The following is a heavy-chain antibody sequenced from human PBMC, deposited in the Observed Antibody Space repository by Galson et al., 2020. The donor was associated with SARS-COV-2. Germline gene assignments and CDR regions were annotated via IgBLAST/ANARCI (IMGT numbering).Heavy chain of an antibody. J-gene: IGHJ3*02. CDR1: GYSFTSYW. CDR3: ATSPAEDCSGGSCYNEGGAFDI. D-gene: IGHD2-15*01. CDR2: IYPGDSDT. Sequence: GESLKISCKGSGYSFTSYWIGWVRQMPGKGLEWMGIIYPGDSDTRYSPSFQGQVTISADKSISTAYLQWSSLKASDTAMYYCATSPAEDCSGGSCYNEGGAFDIWGQGTMVTVSS. V-gene: IGHV5-51*01.